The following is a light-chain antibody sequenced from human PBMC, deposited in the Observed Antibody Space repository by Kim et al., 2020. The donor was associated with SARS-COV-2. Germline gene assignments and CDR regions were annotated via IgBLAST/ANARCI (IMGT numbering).Light chain of an antibody. CDR1: SLRSYY. CDR2: GKN. J-gene: IGLJ2*01. CDR3: NSRDSSGIHVL. Sequence: SSELTQDPAVSVALGQIVRITCQGDSLRSYYASWYQQKPGQAPVLVIYGKNNRPSGIPDRFSGSSSGNTASLTITGAQAEDEADYYCNSRDSSGIHVLFG. V-gene: IGLV3-19*01.